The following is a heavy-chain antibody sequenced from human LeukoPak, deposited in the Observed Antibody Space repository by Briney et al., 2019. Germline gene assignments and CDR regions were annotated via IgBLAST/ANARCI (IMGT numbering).Heavy chain of an antibody. J-gene: IGHJ5*02. D-gene: IGHD4-17*01. V-gene: IGHV1-3*01. CDR1: GYTFTNYD. CDR3: ARLYGDYVKWFDP. Sequence: ASVKVSCKASGYTFTNYDINWVRRATGQRLEWMGWINAGNGNTKYSQKFQGRVTITRDTSASTAYMELSSLRSEDTAVYYCARLYGDYVKWFDPWGQGTLVTVSS. CDR2: INAGNGNT.